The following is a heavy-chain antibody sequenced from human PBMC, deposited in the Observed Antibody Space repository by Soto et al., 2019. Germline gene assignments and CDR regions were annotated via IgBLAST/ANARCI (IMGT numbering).Heavy chain of an antibody. J-gene: IGHJ2*01. V-gene: IGHV3-9*01. CDR3: ARSPNGYFDL. CDR2: ISWNSGSI. CDR1: GFTFDDYA. Sequence: EVQLVESGGGLVQPGRSLRLSCAASGFTFDDYAMHWVRQAPGKGLEWDSGISWNSGSIGYADSVKGRFTISRDNAKNSLYLQMNSLRAEDTALYYCARSPNGYFDLWGRGTLVTVSS.